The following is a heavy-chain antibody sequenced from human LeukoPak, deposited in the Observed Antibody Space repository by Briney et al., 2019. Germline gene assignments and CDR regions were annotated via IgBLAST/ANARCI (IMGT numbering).Heavy chain of an antibody. D-gene: IGHD1-26*01. J-gene: IGHJ6*03. CDR1: GGSISSSSYF. Sequence: SETLSLTCTVSGGSISSSSYFWGWIRQPPGKGLEWIGSIYYSGSTYYNPSLKSRVTISVDTSKNQFSLKLSSVTAADTAVYYCARQLDSAYYYYYMDVWGKGTTVTISS. V-gene: IGHV4-39*01. CDR2: IYYSGST. CDR3: ARQLDSAYYYYYMDV.